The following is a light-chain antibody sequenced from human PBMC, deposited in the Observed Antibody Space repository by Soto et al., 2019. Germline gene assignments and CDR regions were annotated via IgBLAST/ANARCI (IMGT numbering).Light chain of an antibody. CDR3: QHCHSYSVT. Sequence: DIQMTQSPSTLSASVGDRVTITCRASQSISTWLAWYQQKPGKAPNLLIYKASTLESGVPSRFSGSGSGTEFTLIISSLQHDEFATYDCQHCHSYSVTFGQGTKLVI. V-gene: IGKV1-5*03. CDR1: QSISTW. J-gene: IGKJ2*01. CDR2: KAS.